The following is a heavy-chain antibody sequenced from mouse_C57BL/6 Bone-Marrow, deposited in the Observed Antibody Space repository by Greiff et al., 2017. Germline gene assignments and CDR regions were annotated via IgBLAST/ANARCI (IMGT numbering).Heavy chain of an antibody. Sequence: EVKVVESGGDLVKPGGSLQLSCAASGFTFSTYALSWVRRPQDKRLGWVATISSGGSYPYYPDSVRGRFTISRDNAKNTLYLQMSSLKSEDTAMYYCARHSFILFYWGQGTLVTVSA. V-gene: IGHV5-6*01. D-gene: IGHD1-1*01. CDR2: ISSGGSYP. J-gene: IGHJ3*01. CDR1: GFTFSTYA. CDR3: ARHSFILFY.